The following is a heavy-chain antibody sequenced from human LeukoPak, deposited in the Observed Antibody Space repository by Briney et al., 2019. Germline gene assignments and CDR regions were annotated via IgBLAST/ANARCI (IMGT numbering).Heavy chain of an antibody. CDR3: ARGLLSLIVGATNDALDI. J-gene: IGHJ3*02. CDR2: ISSSSSYI. V-gene: IGHV3-21*01. D-gene: IGHD1-26*01. CDR1: GFTFSSYS. Sequence: GGSLRLSCAASGFTFSSYSMNWVRQAPGKGLEWVSSISSSSSYIYYADSVKGRFTISRDNAKNSLYLQMNSLRAEDTAVYYCARGLLSLIVGATNDALDIWGQGTMVTVSS.